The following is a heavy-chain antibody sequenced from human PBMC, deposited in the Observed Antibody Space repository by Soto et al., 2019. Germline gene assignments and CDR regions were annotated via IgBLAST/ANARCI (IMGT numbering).Heavy chain of an antibody. CDR3: AKPPESSSTFYYYGLDV. CDR1: GFAFSSYA. CDR2: LSGSGATT. V-gene: IGHV3-23*01. J-gene: IGHJ6*02. D-gene: IGHD2-2*01. Sequence: VQLLESGGGLVQPGGSLRLSCAASGFAFSSYAMTWVRQAPWKGLEWVSALSGSGATTYYADSVKGRFTISRDNSKNTLSLEMNSLRAEDTAVYYCAKPPESSSTFYYYGLDVWGQGTTVTVSS.